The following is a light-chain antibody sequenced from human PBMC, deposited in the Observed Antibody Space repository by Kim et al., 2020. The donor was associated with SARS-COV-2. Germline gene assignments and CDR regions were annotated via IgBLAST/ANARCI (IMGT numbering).Light chain of an antibody. V-gene: IGLV3-21*04. CDR3: QVWDSSSHHWV. CDR1: NIGSKN. CDR2: YNT. J-gene: IGLJ1*01. Sequence: SYELTQPPSVSVAPGKTASINCGGDNIGSKNVHWYQQKPGQAPVVVMYYNTARPSGIPERFSGSNSGNTATLTISRVEAGDEADYYCQVWDSSSHHWVFG.